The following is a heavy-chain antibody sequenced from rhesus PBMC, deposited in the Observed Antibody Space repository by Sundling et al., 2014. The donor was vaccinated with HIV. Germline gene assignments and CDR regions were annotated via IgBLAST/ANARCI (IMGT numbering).Heavy chain of an antibody. CDR3: AREAEDDYGYYNYGLDS. Sequence: QVQLQESGPGLVKPSETLSLTCTISGVSISHYWWTWIRQPPGKGLEWIGRLYGSGGNTDYNPSLKSRVTISIDTSKNQFSLRLTSVTAADTAVYYCAREAEDDYGYYNYGLDSWGPGVVVTVSS. CDR1: GVSISHYW. D-gene: IGHD3-9*01. J-gene: IGHJ6*01. V-gene: IGHV4-160*01. CDR2: LYGSGGNT.